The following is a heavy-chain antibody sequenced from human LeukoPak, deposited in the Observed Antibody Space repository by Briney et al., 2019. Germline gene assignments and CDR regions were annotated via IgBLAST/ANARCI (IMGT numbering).Heavy chain of an antibody. Sequence: GGSLRLSCAASGFTFSNAWMSWVRQAPGKGLEWVGRIKSKTGGGTTDYAAPVKGRFTISRDDSKNTLYLQMNSLKTEDTAVYYCTTDAARSTVAGTRDYWGQGTLVTISS. CDR3: TTDAARSTVAGTRDY. J-gene: IGHJ4*02. CDR1: GFTFSNAW. D-gene: IGHD6-19*01. V-gene: IGHV3-15*01. CDR2: IKSKTGGGTT.